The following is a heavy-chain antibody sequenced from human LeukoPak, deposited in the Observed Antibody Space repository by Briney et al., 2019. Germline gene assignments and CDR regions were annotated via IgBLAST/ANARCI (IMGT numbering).Heavy chain of an antibody. CDR2: IKEGGRGT. CDR1: GFNFGDYA. V-gene: IGHV3-7*01. Sequence: PGGSLRLSCAASGFNFGDYAMSWVRQAPGKGLEWVAHIKEGGRGTFYVDSVKGRFTGSRDDARNTVYLQMNSLRAEDTAVYYYARWRGAQSEFVVWGQGALVTVSS. CDR3: ARWRGAQSEFVV. D-gene: IGHD3-3*01. J-gene: IGHJ4*02.